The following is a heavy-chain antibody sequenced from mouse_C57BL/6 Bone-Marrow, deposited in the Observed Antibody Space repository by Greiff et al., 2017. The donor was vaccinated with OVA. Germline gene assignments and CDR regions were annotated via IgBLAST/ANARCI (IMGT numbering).Heavy chain of an antibody. D-gene: IGHD2-3*01. CDR2: IDPNSGGT. V-gene: IGHV1-72*01. CDR3: AREHDGYYWFAY. CDR1: GYTFTSYW. J-gene: IGHJ3*01. Sequence: QVQLQQPGAELVKPGASVKLSCKASGYTFTSYWMHWVKQRPGRGLEWIGRIDPNSGGTKYNEKFKSKATLTVDKPSSTAYMQLSSLTSVDSAVYECAREHDGYYWFAYWGQGTLVTVSA.